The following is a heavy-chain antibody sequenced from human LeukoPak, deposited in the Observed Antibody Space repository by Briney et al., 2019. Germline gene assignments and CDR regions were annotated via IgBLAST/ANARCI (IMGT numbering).Heavy chain of an antibody. Sequence: KPGGSLRLSCAVSGFAFSDSYMSWIRQAPGKGLEWLSYLSSSDTSIYYADSVKGRFTISRDNAKNSLYLQMNSLRAEDTAVYYCATGGPYYFDYWGRGALVIVSS. V-gene: IGHV3-11*01. CDR3: ATGGPYYFDY. J-gene: IGHJ4*02. CDR1: GFAFSDSY. CDR2: LSSSDTSI.